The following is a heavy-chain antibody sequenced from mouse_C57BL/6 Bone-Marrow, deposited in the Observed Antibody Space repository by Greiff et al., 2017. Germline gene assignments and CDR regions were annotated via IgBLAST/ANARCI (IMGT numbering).Heavy chain of an antibody. V-gene: IGHV1-54*01. J-gene: IGHJ4*01. CDR3: AIYYYGSSLYYYAMDY. D-gene: IGHD1-1*01. CDR2: INPGSGGT. CDR1: GYAFTNYL. Sequence: QVQLQQSGAELVRPGTSVKVSCKASGYAFTNYLIEWVKQRPGQGLEWIGVINPGSGGTNYNEKFKGKATLTADKSSSPAYMQLSSLTSEDSAVYFCAIYYYGSSLYYYAMDYWGQGTSGTVSS.